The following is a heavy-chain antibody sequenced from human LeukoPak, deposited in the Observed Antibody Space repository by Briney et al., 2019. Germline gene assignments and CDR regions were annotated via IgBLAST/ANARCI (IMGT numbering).Heavy chain of an antibody. V-gene: IGHV4-34*01. CDR1: GGSFSGYY. Sequence: PSETLSLTCAVYGGSFSGYYWSWIRQPPGKGLEWIGEINHSGSTNYNPSLKSRVTISVDTSKNQFSLKLSSVTAADTAVYYCARQGYYYDSSGYYYSNDAFDIWGQGTMVTVSS. D-gene: IGHD3-22*01. J-gene: IGHJ3*02. CDR3: ARQGYYYDSSGYYYSNDAFDI. CDR2: INHSGST.